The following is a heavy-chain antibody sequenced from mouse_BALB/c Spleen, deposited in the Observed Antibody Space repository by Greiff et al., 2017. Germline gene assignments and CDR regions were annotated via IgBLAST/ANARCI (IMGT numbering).Heavy chain of an antibody. D-gene: IGHD1-2*01. V-gene: IGHV5-6-5*01. J-gene: IGHJ2*01. CDR2: ISSGGST. CDR1: GFTFSSYA. Sequence: EVQVVESGGGLVKPGGSLKLSCAASGFTFSSYAMSWVRQTPEKRLEWVASISSGGSTYYPDSVKGRFTISRDNARNILYLQMSSLRSEDTAMCYCARGITTDYWGQGTTLTVSS. CDR3: ARGITTDY.